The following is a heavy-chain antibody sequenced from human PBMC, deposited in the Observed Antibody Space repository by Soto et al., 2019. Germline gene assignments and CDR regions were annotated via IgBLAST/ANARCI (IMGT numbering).Heavy chain of an antibody. V-gene: IGHV3-7*01. D-gene: IGHD2-15*01. CDR1: GFTFSVSW. Sequence: EVQLVESGGGLVQPGESLRLSCAASGFTFSVSWMTWIRQAPGKGLEWLANIEGDGGVTNYVDSVKGRFTISRDNAKNSLYLQMTRLRAEDTAVYFCARDVAFNRFEYWGQGTLVTVSS. J-gene: IGHJ4*02. CDR3: ARDVAFNRFEY. CDR2: IEGDGGVT.